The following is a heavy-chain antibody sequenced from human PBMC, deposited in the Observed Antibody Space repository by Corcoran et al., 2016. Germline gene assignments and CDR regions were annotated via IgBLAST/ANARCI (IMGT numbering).Heavy chain of an antibody. V-gene: IGHV3-30*18. Sequence: QVQLVESGGGVVQPGRSLRLSCAASGFTFSRYGMHWVRQAPGKGLEWVAVISYDGSNKNYADSVKGRFTISRDNFKNTLYLQMNSLRAEDTAVYYCAKDRGYGGNWGMDVWGQGTTVTVSS. CDR2: ISYDGSNK. D-gene: IGHD2-21*01. CDR1: GFTFSRYG. CDR3: AKDRGYGGNWGMDV. J-gene: IGHJ6*02.